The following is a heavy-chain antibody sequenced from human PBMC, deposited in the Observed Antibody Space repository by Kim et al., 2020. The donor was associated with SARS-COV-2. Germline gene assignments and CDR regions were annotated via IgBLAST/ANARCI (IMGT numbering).Heavy chain of an antibody. J-gene: IGHJ1*01. Sequence: TNNNPALKSRVTTSVDTSKNQCSLKLSSVTAADTAVYYCARGGGLADFQHWGQGTLVTVSS. CDR3: ARGGGLADFQH. V-gene: IGHV4-34*01. CDR2: T. D-gene: IGHD3-16*01.